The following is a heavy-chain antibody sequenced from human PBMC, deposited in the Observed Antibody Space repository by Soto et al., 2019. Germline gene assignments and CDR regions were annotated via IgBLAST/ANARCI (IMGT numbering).Heavy chain of an antibody. V-gene: IGHV4-34*01. CDR1: GGSFSGYY. J-gene: IGHJ4*02. CDR2: INHSGST. Sequence: PSETLSLTCAVYGGSFSGYYWSWIRQPPGKGLEWIGEINHSGSTNYTPSLKSRVTISVDTSKNQFSLKLSSVTAADTAVYYCARRVINDYVWGSYRSSSPFDYWGQGTLVTVSS. D-gene: IGHD3-16*02. CDR3: ARRVINDYVWGSYRSSSPFDY.